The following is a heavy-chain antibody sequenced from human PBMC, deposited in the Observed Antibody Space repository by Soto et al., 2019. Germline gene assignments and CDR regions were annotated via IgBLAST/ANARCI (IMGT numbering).Heavy chain of an antibody. CDR1: GGSINSTSYY. J-gene: IGHJ4*02. Sequence: SETLSLTCTVSGGSINSTSYYWGWIRQPPGKGLEWIGTIYYNGGTYYNPSLKSRVTISVDTSKNQFFLKLSSVTAADTAVYYCATQHPRMVGSYLPIASWGKGTQVTVSS. CDR2: IYYNGGT. D-gene: IGHD1-26*01. CDR3: ATQHPRMVGSYLPIAS. V-gene: IGHV4-39*01.